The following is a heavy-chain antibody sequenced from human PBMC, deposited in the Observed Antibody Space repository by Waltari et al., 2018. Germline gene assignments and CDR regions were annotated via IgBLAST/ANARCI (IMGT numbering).Heavy chain of an antibody. CDR1: GFPFSPYW. D-gene: IGHD2-21*01. V-gene: IGHV3-7*03. CDR3: SDPPSDL. J-gene: IGHJ5*02. Sequence: EVQLVESGGGLVQPGGSLRLACTTSGFPFSPYWMTWVRQAPGKGVEWLASVSQDGSKAHIVGSVKGRFTISRDNAKNSLYLQMNSLRTEDTAVYYCSDPPSDLWGQGTLVIVSS. CDR2: VSQDGSKA.